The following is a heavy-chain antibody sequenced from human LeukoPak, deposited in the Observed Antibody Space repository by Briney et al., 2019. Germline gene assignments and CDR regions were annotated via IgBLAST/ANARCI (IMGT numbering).Heavy chain of an antibody. D-gene: IGHD3-22*01. J-gene: IGHJ4*02. CDR2: IKQDGSEK. Sequence: GGSLRLSCAASGFTFSNYWMSWVRQAPGKGLEWVANIKQDGSEKYYADSVKGRFTISRDNSKNTLYLQMNSLRAEDTAVYYCAKRATYYYDTSGYFYDYWGQGTLVTVSS. CDR1: GFTFSNYW. V-gene: IGHV3-7*01. CDR3: AKRATYYYDTSGYFYDY.